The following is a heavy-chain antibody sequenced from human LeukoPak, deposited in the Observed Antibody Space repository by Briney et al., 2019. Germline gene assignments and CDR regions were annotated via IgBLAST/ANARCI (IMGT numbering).Heavy chain of an antibody. CDR1: GFTVSDNY. J-gene: IGHJ5*02. CDR2: MYSGGDT. CDR3: ARDAPQVPAAGVLAS. D-gene: IGHD6-13*01. Sequence: PGGSLRLSCAASGFTVSDNYMSWVPQAPGKGLEWVSVMYSGGDTYYANSVKGRFTFSRDISKNTLFLQMNGLTTEDTAMYYCARDAPQVPAAGVLASWGQGTLVTVSS. V-gene: IGHV3-53*01.